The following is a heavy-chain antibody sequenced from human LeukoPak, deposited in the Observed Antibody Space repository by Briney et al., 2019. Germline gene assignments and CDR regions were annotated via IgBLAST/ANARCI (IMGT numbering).Heavy chain of an antibody. CDR1: GGSISSGSYY. CDR3: ARVRVWDPDDFWSGYFDY. Sequence: PSETLSLTCTVSGGSISSGSYYWSWIRQPAGKGLEWIGRIYTSGSTNYNPSLKSRVTISVDTSKNQFSLKLSSVTAADTAVYYCARVRVWDPDDFWSGYFDYWGQGTLVTVSS. CDR2: IYTSGST. D-gene: IGHD3-3*01. V-gene: IGHV4-61*02. J-gene: IGHJ4*02.